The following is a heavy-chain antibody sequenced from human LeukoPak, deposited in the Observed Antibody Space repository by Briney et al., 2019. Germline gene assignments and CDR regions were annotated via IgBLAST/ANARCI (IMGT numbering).Heavy chain of an antibody. V-gene: IGHV3-23*01. J-gene: IGHJ4*02. CDR3: ATDSYDSSGYYLYYFDY. CDR1: GFIFSSYG. CDR2: ISGSGGST. Sequence: PGGSLRLSCAATGFIFSSYGMSWVRQAPGKGLEWVSGISGSGGSTYYADSVKGRFTISRDNSKNTLYLQMNSLRAEDTAACYCATDSYDSSGYYLYYFDYWGQGTLVTVSS. D-gene: IGHD3-22*01.